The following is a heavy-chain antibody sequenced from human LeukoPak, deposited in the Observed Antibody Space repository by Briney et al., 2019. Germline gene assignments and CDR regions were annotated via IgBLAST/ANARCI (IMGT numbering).Heavy chain of an antibody. CDR2: VFYSGNT. CDR3: ARTTLRARFFDY. D-gene: IGHD2-15*01. J-gene: IGHJ4*02. CDR1: GASINTNSYY. V-gene: IGHV4-39*01. Sequence: PSETLSLTCPVSGASINTNSYYWGWIRQPPGKGLEWIGNVFYSGNTYYNPSLRGRLTISVDTSKNQFPLKLNSVTAADTAVYYCARTTLRARFFDYWGQGILVTVSS.